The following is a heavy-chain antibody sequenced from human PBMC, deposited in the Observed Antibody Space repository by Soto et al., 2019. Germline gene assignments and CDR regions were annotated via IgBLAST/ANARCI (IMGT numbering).Heavy chain of an antibody. D-gene: IGHD3-9*01. Sequence: QITLKESGPTLVKPTQTLTLTCTFSGFSLNTRGVGVGWIRQPPGKALEWLALISWDGEKRYRPSLKSRLTNTKDTSGNQSVRTMTNMDPLPTDTDYCPSRRGDLLTTHYYFEYWGQGTRVTVSS. CDR2: ISWDGEK. J-gene: IGHJ4*02. CDR1: GFSLNTRGVG. CDR3: PSRRGDLLTTHYYFEY. V-gene: IGHV2-5*02.